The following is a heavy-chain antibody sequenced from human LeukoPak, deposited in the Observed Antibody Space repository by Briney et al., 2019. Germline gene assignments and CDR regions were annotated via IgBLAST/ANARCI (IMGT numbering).Heavy chain of an antibody. V-gene: IGHV3-23*01. J-gene: IGHJ4*02. CDR2: ISGSGGGT. D-gene: IGHD3-9*01. Sequence: GGSLRLSCAAPGFTFSSYGMSWVRQAPGKGLEWVSAISGSGGGTYYADSVKGRFTISRDNSKNTLYLQMNSLRAEDTAVYYCAKDYDILTGYYTDLDYWGQGTLVTVSS. CDR1: GFTFSSYG. CDR3: AKDYDILTGYYTDLDY.